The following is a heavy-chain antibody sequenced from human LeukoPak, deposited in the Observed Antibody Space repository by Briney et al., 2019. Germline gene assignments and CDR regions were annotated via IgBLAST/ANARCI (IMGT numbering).Heavy chain of an antibody. CDR1: GFTFDDYA. Sequence: QLGRSLRLSCAASGFTFDDYAMQSVRQAPGKGLGWVSGIRWNSGSIGYADSVKGRFNISRDNAKNSLYLQMNSLRAEDTALYYCAKDSEQWPRKTFDYWGQGTLVTVSS. V-gene: IGHV3-9*01. CDR2: IRWNSGSI. J-gene: IGHJ4*02. CDR3: AKDSEQWPRKTFDY. D-gene: IGHD6-19*01.